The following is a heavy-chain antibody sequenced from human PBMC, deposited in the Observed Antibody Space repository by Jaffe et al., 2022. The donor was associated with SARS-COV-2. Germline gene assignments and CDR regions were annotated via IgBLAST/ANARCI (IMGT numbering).Heavy chain of an antibody. D-gene: IGHD3-10*01. V-gene: IGHV4-39*01. Sequence: QLQLQESGPGLVKPSETLSLICTVSGGSISSTNYYWGWIRQPPGKGLEWIGNMYYSGSTYYNPSLKSRVTISVDTSKNQFSLKLSSVTAADTAVYYCARPGDPYYYGSGNFPTWFDPWGQGILVTVSS. CDR3: ARPGDPYYYGSGNFPTWFDP. CDR1: GGSISSTNYY. J-gene: IGHJ5*02. CDR2: MYYSGST.